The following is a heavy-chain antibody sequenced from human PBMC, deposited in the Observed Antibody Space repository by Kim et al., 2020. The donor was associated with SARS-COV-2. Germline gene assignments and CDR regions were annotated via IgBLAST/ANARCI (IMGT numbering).Heavy chain of an antibody. CDR2: INDSGST. CDR3: ARGPHCNGGSCYMGDACDI. J-gene: IGHJ3*02. Sequence: SETLSLTCAVYGGSFSGYYWSWIRQPPGKGLEWIGEINDSGSTKYNPSLKSRLTISVDTSKKQFSLKLSSVTAADTAVYYCARGPHCNGGSCYMGDACDIWGQGTMVTVSP. D-gene: IGHD2-15*01. V-gene: IGHV4-34*01. CDR1: GGSFSGYY.